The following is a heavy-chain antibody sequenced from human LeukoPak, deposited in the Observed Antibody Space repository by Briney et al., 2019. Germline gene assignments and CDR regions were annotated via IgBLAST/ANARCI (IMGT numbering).Heavy chain of an antibody. CDR1: GFTFNIYA. Sequence: PGGSLRLSCSASGFTFNIYAMNWVRQAPGKGLEWVGRIKSKTDGGTTDYAAPVKGRFTISRDDSKNTLYLQMNSLKTEDTAVYYCTTDLEGRITMISYYYYGMDVWGQGTTVTVSS. CDR2: IKSKTDGGTT. V-gene: IGHV3-15*01. J-gene: IGHJ6*02. D-gene: IGHD3-22*01. CDR3: TTDLEGRITMISYYYYGMDV.